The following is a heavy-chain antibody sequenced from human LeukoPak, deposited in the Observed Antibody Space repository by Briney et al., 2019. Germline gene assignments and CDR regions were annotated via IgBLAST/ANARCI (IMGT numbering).Heavy chain of an antibody. CDR2: ISYDGSNK. D-gene: IGHD3-22*01. CDR3: AKMAGDSSGYYAY. Sequence: GGSLRLSCAASGFTFSSYGMHWVRQAPGKGLEWVAVISYDGSNKYYADSVKGRFTISRDNSKNSLYLQMNSLRAEDTAVYYCAKMAGDSSGYYAYWGQGTLVTVSS. J-gene: IGHJ4*02. V-gene: IGHV3-30*18. CDR1: GFTFSSYG.